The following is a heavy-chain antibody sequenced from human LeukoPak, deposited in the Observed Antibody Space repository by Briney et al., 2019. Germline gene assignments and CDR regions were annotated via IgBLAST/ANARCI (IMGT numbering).Heavy chain of an antibody. CDR3: ARDLRPPVMATFADDAFDI. CDR2: INPSGGST. V-gene: IGHV1-46*01. Sequence: GASVKVSCKASGYTFTSYYMHWVRQAPGQGLEWMGIINPSGGSTSYAQNFQGRVTMTRDTSTSTVYMELSSLRSEDTAVYYCARDLRPPVMATFADDAFDIWGQGTMVTVSS. CDR1: GYTFTSYY. J-gene: IGHJ3*02. D-gene: IGHD5-24*01.